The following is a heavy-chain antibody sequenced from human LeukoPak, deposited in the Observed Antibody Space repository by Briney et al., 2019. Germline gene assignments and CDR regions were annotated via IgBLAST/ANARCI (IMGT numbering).Heavy chain of an antibody. CDR1: GGTFSGYY. CDR2: INHSGST. CDR3: ASYTAGGGGLDY. Sequence: SETLSLTCAVYGGTFSGYYWSWIRQPPGKGMEWIGEINHSGSTNYNPSLKSRVTISVDTSKHQFSLKLSSVTAADTAVYYCASYTAGGGGLDYWGQGTLVTVSS. D-gene: IGHD5-18*01. V-gene: IGHV4-34*01. J-gene: IGHJ4*02.